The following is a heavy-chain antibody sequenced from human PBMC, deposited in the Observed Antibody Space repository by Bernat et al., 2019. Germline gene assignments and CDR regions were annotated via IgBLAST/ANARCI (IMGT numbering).Heavy chain of an antibody. J-gene: IGHJ5*02. CDR3: ARGPHKYGASGSRFEP. CDR1: GYTFTAYC. D-gene: IGHD3-10*01. V-gene: IGHV1-2*02. Sequence: QVQLVQSGAEVKTPGASVKVSCKASGYTFTAYCIHWVRQAPAPGLGWTGWTNPNTGGTNFAQNCQGRVTMTRDTSISTTYMELSSLRSDDTALDYWARGPHKYGASGSRFEPWGQGTLVAVSS. CDR2: TNPNTGGT.